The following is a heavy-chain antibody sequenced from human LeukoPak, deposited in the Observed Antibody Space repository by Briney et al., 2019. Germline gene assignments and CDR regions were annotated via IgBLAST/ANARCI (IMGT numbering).Heavy chain of an antibody. J-gene: IGHJ3*02. V-gene: IGHV3-23*01. CDR2: ISGSGGST. CDR1: GFTFSSYA. D-gene: IGHD6-19*01. CDR3: AKDQRPVAGTEENIGAFGI. Sequence: GGSLRLSCAASGFTFSSYAMSWVRQAPGKGLEWVSAISGSGGSTYYADSVKGRFTISRDNSKNTLYLQMNSLRAEDTAVYYCAKDQRPVAGTEENIGAFGIWGQGTMVTVSS.